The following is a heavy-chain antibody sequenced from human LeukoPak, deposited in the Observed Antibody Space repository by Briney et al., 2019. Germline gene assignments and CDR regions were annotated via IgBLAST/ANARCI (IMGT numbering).Heavy chain of an antibody. V-gene: IGHV1-69*13. CDR3: ARSLRVGYCSTTTCNWFDP. CDR2: IIPIFGTA. D-gene: IGHD2-2*03. CDR1: GGTFSSYA. J-gene: IGHJ5*02. Sequence: SVKVSCKASGGTFSSYAISWVRQAPGQGLEWMGGIIPIFGTANYAQKFQGRVTITADESTSTAYMELSSLRSEDTAVYYCARSLRVGYCSTTTCNWFDPWGQGTLVTVSS.